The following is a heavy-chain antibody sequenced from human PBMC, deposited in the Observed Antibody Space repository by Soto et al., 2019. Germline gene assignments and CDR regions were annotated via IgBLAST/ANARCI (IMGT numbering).Heavy chain of an antibody. CDR2: IWYDGSSK. J-gene: IGHJ4*02. CDR3: ETRSYYGSGSFHLDS. V-gene: IGHV3-33*03. Sequence: SGGSLRLSCAASQFSFSSYGMLWVRQAPGKGLEWVAVIWYDGSSKYYADSVKGRFTISRDNSKNTLYLQMNRLRVDDTAVYYCETRSYYGSGSFHLDSWGQGALVTVSS. CDR1: QFSFSSYG. D-gene: IGHD3-10*01.